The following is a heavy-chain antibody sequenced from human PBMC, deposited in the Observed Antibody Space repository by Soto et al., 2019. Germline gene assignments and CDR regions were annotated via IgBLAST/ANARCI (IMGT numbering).Heavy chain of an antibody. V-gene: IGHV3-23*01. CDR1: GFTFSSYA. D-gene: IGHD2-15*01. CDR2: ISGSGGST. J-gene: IGHJ3*02. Sequence: GGSLRLSFAASGFTFSSYAMSWVRQSPGKGLEWVSAISGSGGSTYYADSVKGRFTISRDNSKNTLYLQMNSLRAEDTAVYYCAKDLTTSVVVVAATGAFDIWGQGTMVTVSS. CDR3: AKDLTTSVVVVAATGAFDI.